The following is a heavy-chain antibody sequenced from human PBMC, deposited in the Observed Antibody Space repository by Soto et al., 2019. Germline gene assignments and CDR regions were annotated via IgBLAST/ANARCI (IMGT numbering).Heavy chain of an antibody. J-gene: IGHJ6*02. Sequence: KVSCKASGGTFSSYAISWVRQAPGQGLEWMGGIIPIFGTANYAQKFQGRVTITADESTSTAYMELSSLRSEDTAVYYCASRGTKGVVAATRYYYYYGMDVWGQGTTVTVSS. CDR2: IIPIFGTA. CDR1: GGTFSSYA. V-gene: IGHV1-69*01. D-gene: IGHD2-15*01. CDR3: ASRGTKGVVAATRYYYYYGMDV.